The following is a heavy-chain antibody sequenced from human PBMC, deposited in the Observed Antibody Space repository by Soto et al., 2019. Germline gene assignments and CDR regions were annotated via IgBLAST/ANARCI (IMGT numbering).Heavy chain of an antibody. V-gene: IGHV4-4*02. J-gene: IGHJ6*02. CDR1: GGSISSSNW. CDR2: IYHSGST. D-gene: IGHD3-10*01. CDR3: ARDRVLLWFGELSLHGPYGMDV. Sequence: PSETLSLTCAVSGGSISSSNWWSWVRPPPGKGLEWIGEIYHSGSTNYNPSLKSRVTISVDKSKNQFSLKLSSVTAADTAVYYCARDRVLLWFGELSLHGPYGMDVWGQGTTVTVSS.